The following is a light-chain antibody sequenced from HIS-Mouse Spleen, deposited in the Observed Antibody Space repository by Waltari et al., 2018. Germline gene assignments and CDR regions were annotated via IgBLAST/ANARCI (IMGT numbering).Light chain of an antibody. CDR2: EGS. Sequence: QSALTQPASVSGSPGQSITISCTGTSSDVGSYNLASWYQQHPGKAPKLMIYEGSKRPSGVSNRFSGSKSGNTASLTISGLQAEDEADYYCCSYAGSSCYVFGTGTKVTVL. V-gene: IGLV2-23*01. CDR1: SSDVGSYNL. J-gene: IGLJ1*01. CDR3: CSYAGSSCYV.